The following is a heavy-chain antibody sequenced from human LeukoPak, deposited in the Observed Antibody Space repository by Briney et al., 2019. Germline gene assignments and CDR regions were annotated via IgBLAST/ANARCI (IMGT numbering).Heavy chain of an antibody. Sequence: GASVKVSCKASGYTFTNYFMHWVRQAPGQGLEWMGWISAWNGNRVYAQKFQDRVTMTTDTSTSTAYMELRSLRSDDTAVYYCARGGDMVPTIEGYWGQGTLVTVSS. CDR2: ISAWNGNR. CDR1: GYTFTNYF. V-gene: IGHV1-18*04. D-gene: IGHD5-12*01. J-gene: IGHJ4*02. CDR3: ARGGDMVPTIEGY.